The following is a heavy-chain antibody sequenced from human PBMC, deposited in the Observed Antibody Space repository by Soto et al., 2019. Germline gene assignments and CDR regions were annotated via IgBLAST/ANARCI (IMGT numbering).Heavy chain of an antibody. D-gene: IGHD6-6*01. V-gene: IGHV4-59*08. J-gene: IGHJ6*02. CDR3: ASVARTGLVRGKVEDYYYYGMDV. CDR1: GGSISSYY. Sequence: SETLSLTCTVSGGSISSYYWSWIRQPPGKGLEWIGYIYYSGSTNYNPSLKSRVTISVDTSKNQFSLKLSSVTAADTAVYYCASVARTGLVRGKVEDYYYYGMDVWGQGTTVTVSS. CDR2: IYYSGST.